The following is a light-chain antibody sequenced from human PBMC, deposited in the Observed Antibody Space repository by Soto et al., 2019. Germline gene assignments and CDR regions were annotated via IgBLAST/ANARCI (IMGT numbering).Light chain of an antibody. CDR2: GAF. CDR1: QSVSSNY. CDR3: QEYDTAPLT. V-gene: IGKV3-20*01. J-gene: IGKJ4*01. Sequence: VLMQSPGTLSLAPGERATLSCRASQSVSSNYLAWYQQKPGRAPRLLIFGAFFRATGIPDRFSGSASVTEFPLTISGLEPEDYEVSYCQEYDTAPLTFGGGPRVEI.